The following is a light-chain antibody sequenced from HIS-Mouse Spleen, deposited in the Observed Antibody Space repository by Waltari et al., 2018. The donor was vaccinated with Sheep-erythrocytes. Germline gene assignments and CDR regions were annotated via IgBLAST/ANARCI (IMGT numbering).Light chain of an antibody. CDR3: CSYAGSYTYV. J-gene: IGLJ1*01. CDR1: SSDVGGYHY. Sequence: QSALTQPRSVSGSPGQSVTISCTGTSSDVGGYHYVSWYQQHQGKAPKLMIYDVSKRPSGVPDRFSGSKSGNTASLTISGLQAEDEADYYCCSYAGSYTYVFGTGTKVTVL. V-gene: IGLV2-11*01. CDR2: DVS.